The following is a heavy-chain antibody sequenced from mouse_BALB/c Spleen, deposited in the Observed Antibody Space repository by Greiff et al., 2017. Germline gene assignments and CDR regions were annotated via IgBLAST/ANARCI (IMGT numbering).Heavy chain of an antibody. D-gene: IGHD2-4*01. CDR2: IYPGDGDT. CDR1: GYAFSSYW. J-gene: IGHJ4*01. CDR3: ARGIFYYDYDGYAMDY. V-gene: IGHV1-80*01. Sequence: QVQLQQSGAELVRPGSSVKISCKASGYAFSSYWMNWVKQRPGQGLEWIGQIYPGDGDTNYNGKFKGKATLTADKSSSTAYMQLSSLTSEDSAVYFCARGIFYYDYDGYAMDYWGQGTSVTVSS.